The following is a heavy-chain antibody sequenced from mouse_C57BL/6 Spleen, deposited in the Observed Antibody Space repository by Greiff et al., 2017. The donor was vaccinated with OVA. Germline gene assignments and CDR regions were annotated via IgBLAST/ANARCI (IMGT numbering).Heavy chain of an antibody. CDR1: GYTFTDYY. V-gene: IGHV1-26*01. CDR3: AREGLTGSY. CDR2: INPNNGGT. J-gene: IGHJ2*01. Sequence: VQLQQSGPELVKPGASVKISCKASGYTFTDYYMNWVKQSHGKSLEWIGDINPNNGGTSYNQKFKGKATLTVDKSSSTAYMELRSLTSEDSAVYYCAREGLTGSYWGQGTTLTVSS. D-gene: IGHD4-1*01.